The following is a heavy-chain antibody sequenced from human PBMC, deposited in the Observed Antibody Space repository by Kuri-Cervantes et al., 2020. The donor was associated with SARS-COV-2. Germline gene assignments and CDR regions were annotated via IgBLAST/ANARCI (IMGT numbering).Heavy chain of an antibody. D-gene: IGHD3-3*01. J-gene: IGHJ4*02. CDR2: ISSSSSHI. Sequence: GESLKISCAASGFTFSSYSMNWVRQAPGKGLEWVSSISSSSSHIYYADSVKGRFTISRDNAKNSLYLQMNSLRAEDTAVYYCARGDDITIFGVVIKGGTDYWGQGTLVTVSS. CDR1: GFTFSSYS. V-gene: IGHV3-21*01. CDR3: ARGDDITIFGVVIKGGTDY.